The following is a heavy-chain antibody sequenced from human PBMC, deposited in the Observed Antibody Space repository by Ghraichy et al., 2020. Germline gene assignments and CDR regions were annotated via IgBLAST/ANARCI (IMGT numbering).Heavy chain of an antibody. Sequence: GGSLRLSCAASGFIFTNYYMSWVRQAPGKGLEWISYLDSSGRTIYYADSVKGRFTTSRDNAQKSLYLQMNSLRAEDTAVYYCARPRQPYYYYAMDVWGQGTTVTVSS. CDR2: LDSSGRTI. CDR3: ARPRQPYYYYAMDV. J-gene: IGHJ6*02. D-gene: IGHD1-1*01. V-gene: IGHV3-11*04. CDR1: GFIFTNYY.